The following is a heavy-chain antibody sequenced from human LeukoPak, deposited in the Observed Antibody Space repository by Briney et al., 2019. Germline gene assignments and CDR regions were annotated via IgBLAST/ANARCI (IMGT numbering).Heavy chain of an antibody. Sequence: SVKVSCKASGGTFSSYAISWVRQAPGQGLEWMGGIIPIFGTANYAQKFQGRVTITADESTSTAYMELSSLRSEDTAVYYCAGAIFGVVISYYGMDVWGQGTTVTVSS. CDR2: IIPIFGTA. CDR1: GGTFSSYA. V-gene: IGHV1-69*13. J-gene: IGHJ6*02. CDR3: AGAIFGVVISYYGMDV. D-gene: IGHD3-3*01.